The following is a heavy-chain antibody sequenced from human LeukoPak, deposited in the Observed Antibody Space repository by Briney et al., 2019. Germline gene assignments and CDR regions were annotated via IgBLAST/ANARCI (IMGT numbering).Heavy chain of an antibody. CDR3: AKESGKFDY. Sequence: GGSLRLSCVASGLPIADFAMHWVRQAPGKGLEWVSLISGDGVSTFYADSVKGRFSISRDNSKNSLYLEMNSLRTEDAATYYCAKESGKFDYWGQGTLVAVSS. CDR1: GLPIADFA. V-gene: IGHV3-43*02. J-gene: IGHJ4*02. CDR2: ISGDGVST.